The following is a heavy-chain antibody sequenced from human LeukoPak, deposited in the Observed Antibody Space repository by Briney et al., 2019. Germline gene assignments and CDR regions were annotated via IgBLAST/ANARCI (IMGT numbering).Heavy chain of an antibody. CDR3: ARRIQLWPYYFDY. J-gene: IGHJ4*02. D-gene: IGHD5-18*01. CDR1: GGSISNSDW. Sequence: SETLSLTCAVSGGSISNSDWWSWVRQPPGKGLEWIGEIYHTGSTNYNPSFKSRVTISVDKSKNQFSLNLSSVTAADTAVYYCARRIQLWPYYFDYWGQGTLVTVSS. CDR2: IYHTGST. V-gene: IGHV4-4*02.